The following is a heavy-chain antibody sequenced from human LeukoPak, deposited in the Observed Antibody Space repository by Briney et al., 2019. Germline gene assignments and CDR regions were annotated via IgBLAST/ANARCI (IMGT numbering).Heavy chain of an antibody. V-gene: IGHV1-46*01. D-gene: IGHD3-22*01. Sequence: GPPVKGSCTASRYTFTSYYMHWVRQAPRHELEWMGIINPSGVSTRYAQKFQGRVTMTRDTYTSTVYMELSSLRAEDTAVYYCAWREGSDYDSSCYLDYWGQGTLVTVSS. J-gene: IGHJ4*02. CDR2: INPSGVST. CDR1: RYTFTSYY. CDR3: AWREGSDYDSSCYLDY.